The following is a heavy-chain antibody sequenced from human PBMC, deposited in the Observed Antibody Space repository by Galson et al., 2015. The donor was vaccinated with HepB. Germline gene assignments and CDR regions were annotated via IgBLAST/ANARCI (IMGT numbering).Heavy chain of an antibody. D-gene: IGHD6-19*01. V-gene: IGHV3-21*04. CDR1: GFTFSSYS. J-gene: IGHJ3*02. Sequence: SLRLSCAASGFTFSSYSMNWVRQAPGKGLEWVSSISSSSSYIYYADSVKGRFTISRDNAKNSLYLQMNSLRAEDTAVYYCARSGRTVAHAFDIWGQGTMVTVSS. CDR2: ISSSSSYI. CDR3: ARSGRTVAHAFDI.